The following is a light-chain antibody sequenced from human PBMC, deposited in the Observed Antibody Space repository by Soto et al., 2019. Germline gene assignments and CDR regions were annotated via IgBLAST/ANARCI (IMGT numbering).Light chain of an antibody. Sequence: QSVLTQPRSVSGSPGQSVTISCTGTSSDVGGYNYVSWYQQHPGKAPKLMIYDVSKRPSGVPDRFSGSKSGNTASLTISGLQAEDEADYYCCSYAGSYSYGFGTGTQLTVL. J-gene: IGLJ1*01. CDR1: SSDVGGYNY. CDR2: DVS. CDR3: CSYAGSYSYG. V-gene: IGLV2-11*01.